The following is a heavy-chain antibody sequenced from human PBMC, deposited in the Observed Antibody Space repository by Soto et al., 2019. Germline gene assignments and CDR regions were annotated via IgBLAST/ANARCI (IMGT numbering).Heavy chain of an antibody. CDR3: ARGIFPSGYDIGY. CDR1: GFYISSYY. Sequence: SETMSLTCTFSGFYISSYYLILLRQTPGKGLEWIGYIYYSGSTNYNPSLKSRVTISVDTSKNQFSLKLSSVTAADTAVYYCARGIFPSGYDIGYWGQGTLVTVSS. D-gene: IGHD5-12*01. J-gene: IGHJ4*02. V-gene: IGHV4-59*01. CDR2: IYYSGST.